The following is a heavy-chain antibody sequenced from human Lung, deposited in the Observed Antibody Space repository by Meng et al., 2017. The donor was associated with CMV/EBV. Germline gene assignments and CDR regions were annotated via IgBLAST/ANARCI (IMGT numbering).Heavy chain of an antibody. D-gene: IGHD3-10*01. Sequence: SEXXSLTCTVSGGSISSYYWSWIRQPPGKGLEDIGYIYYSGSTSYNPPLKSRVTISVDTSKNQFSLKLSSVTAADTAVYYCARHGSGSYFYGMDVWGQGPTVTVSS. J-gene: IGHJ6*02. CDR2: IYYSGST. CDR1: GGSISSYY. V-gene: IGHV4-59*01. CDR3: ARHGSGSYFYGMDV.